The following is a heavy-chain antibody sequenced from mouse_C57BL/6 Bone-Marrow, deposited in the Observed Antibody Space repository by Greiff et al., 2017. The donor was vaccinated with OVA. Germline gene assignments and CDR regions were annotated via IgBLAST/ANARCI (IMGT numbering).Heavy chain of an antibody. CDR3: ARDPSNYYAMDY. J-gene: IGHJ4*01. CDR2: ISDGGSYT. CDR1: GFTFSSYA. Sequence: EVMLVESGGGLVKPGGSLKLSCAASGFTFSSYAMSWVRQTPEKRLEWVATISDGGSYTYYPDNVKGRFTISRDNAKNNLYLQMSHLKSEDTAMYYCARDPSNYYAMDYWGQGTSVTVSS. V-gene: IGHV5-4*01.